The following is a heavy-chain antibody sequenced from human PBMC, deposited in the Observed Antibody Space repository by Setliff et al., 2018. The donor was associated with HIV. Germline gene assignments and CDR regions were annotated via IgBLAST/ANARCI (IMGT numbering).Heavy chain of an antibody. CDR3: AKRPGYGYPFHI. D-gene: IGHD5-18*01. J-gene: IGHJ3*02. V-gene: IGHV4-38-2*02. Sequence: PSETLSLTCTVSGSFINSDYWGWIRQPPGKGLEWIGSIYHSATTYYNPSLWGRVTISIDMSKNQFSLKLTSVAAADTAVYYCAKRPGYGYPFHIWGQGTMVTVSS. CDR1: GSFINSDY. CDR2: IYHSATT.